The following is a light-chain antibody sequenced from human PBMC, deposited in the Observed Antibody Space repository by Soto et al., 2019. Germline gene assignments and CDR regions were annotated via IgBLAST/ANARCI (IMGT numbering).Light chain of an antibody. CDR3: QQYYTFPYP. CDR1: QGISNY. V-gene: IGKV1D-8*01. J-gene: IGKJ2*01. Sequence: VIWMTQSPSFLSASTGDRVTISFRMSQGISNYLAWYQQRPGKAPKLLIYAASTLQSGVPSRFGGSGSGTDLTLTISGLQAEDFATYYCQQYYTFPYPFGKGTKVDI. CDR2: AAS.